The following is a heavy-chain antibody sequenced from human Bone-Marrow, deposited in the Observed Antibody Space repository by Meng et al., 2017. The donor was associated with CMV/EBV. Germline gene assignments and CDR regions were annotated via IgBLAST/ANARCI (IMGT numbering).Heavy chain of an antibody. Sequence: GESLKISCAASGFTFSSYGMHWVRQAPGKGLEWVANIKEDGSEKYYVDSVKGRFTISRDNAKNSLYLQMNSLRAEDTAVYYCARVRPWGAFDHWGQGSLVTVSS. CDR1: GFTFSSYG. CDR3: ARVRPWGAFDH. V-gene: IGHV3-7*01. D-gene: IGHD1-26*01. CDR2: IKEDGSEK. J-gene: IGHJ4*02.